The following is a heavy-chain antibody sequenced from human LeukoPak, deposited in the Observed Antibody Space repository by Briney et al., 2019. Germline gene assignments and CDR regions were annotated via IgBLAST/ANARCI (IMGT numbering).Heavy chain of an antibody. J-gene: IGHJ4*02. Sequence: GGSLRLSCAVSGFSLSNYGMHWVRQASGKGLEWVSALVSAGDTFYAGSVKGRFTISRDNARNSLYLQMNSLRAGDTAVYYCARDSGSGFDYWGQGTLVTVSS. CDR2: LVSAGDT. V-gene: IGHV3-13*04. D-gene: IGHD5-12*01. CDR3: ARDSGSGFDY. CDR1: GFSLSNYG.